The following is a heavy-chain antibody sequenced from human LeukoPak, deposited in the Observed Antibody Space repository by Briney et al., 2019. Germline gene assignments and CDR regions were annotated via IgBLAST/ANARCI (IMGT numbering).Heavy chain of an antibody. CDR1: GGTFSSYA. D-gene: IGHD1-1*01. V-gene: IGHV1-8*02. Sequence: GASVKVSCKASGGTFSSYAINWVRQATGQGLEWMGWMNSKSGDTGYAQKFQGRVTMTRKTSISTAYMELSSLRPEDTAVYYCARGGLRAGTGGLDPWGQGTLVIVSS. CDR2: MNSKSGDT. CDR3: ARGGLRAGTGGLDP. J-gene: IGHJ5*02.